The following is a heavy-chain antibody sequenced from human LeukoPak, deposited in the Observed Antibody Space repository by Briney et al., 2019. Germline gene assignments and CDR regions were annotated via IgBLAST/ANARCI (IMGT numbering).Heavy chain of an antibody. CDR2: ISSSSSSI. CDR1: GFTFSSYS. CDR3: AREDGEAFDI. Sequence: GSLRLSCAASGFTFSSYSMNWGRQAAGKGLEWVSCISSSSSSIYYADSVKGRFTISRDNAKNSLYLQMNSLRVEDTAVYYCAREDGEAFDIWGPGTMVTVSS. J-gene: IGHJ3*02. D-gene: IGHD5-24*01. V-gene: IGHV3-21*01.